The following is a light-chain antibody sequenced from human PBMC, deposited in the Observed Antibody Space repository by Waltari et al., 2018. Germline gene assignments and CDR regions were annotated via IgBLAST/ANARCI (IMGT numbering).Light chain of an antibody. CDR2: DAS. CDR1: QYVSSSY. Sequence: EIVLTQSPGTLSLSPGERGTLPCGASQYVSSSYLAWYQQKPGQAPRLLIYDASKRAPGVSAKFSGSGSWTGFTLTISRLEPEDFGVYYCQVYYSSTRGVTFGPGTKVEI. V-gene: IGKV3-20*01. J-gene: IGKJ3*01. CDR3: QVYYSSTRGVT.